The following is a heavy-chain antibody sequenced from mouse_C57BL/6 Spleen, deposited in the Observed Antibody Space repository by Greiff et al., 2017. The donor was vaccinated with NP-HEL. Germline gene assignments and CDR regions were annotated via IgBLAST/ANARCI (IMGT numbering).Heavy chain of an antibody. Sequence: VQLQQSGPGLVQPSQSLSITCTVSGFSLTSYGVHWVRQSPGKGLEWLGVIWSGGSTDYNAAFISRLSISKDNSKSQVFFKMNSLQADDTAIYYCARPGTDAMDDWGQGTSVTVSS. CDR3: ARPGTDAMDD. V-gene: IGHV2-2*01. CDR2: IWSGGST. J-gene: IGHJ4*01. CDR1: GFSLTSYG. D-gene: IGHD3-3*01.